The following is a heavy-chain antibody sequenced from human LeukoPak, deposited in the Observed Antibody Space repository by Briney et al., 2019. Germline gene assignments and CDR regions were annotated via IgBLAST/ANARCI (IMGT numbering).Heavy chain of an antibody. CDR2: IYGGGNI. CDR3: VGGPGWVFDL. D-gene: IGHD6-19*01. J-gene: IGHJ2*01. CDR1: GFTVSSNY. Sequence: GGSLRLSCAASGFTVSSNYMNWVRQAPGKGLEWVSVIYGGGNIYYADSVKGRFTISRDNAKNSVYLQMNGLKAEDTAVYHCVGGPGWVFDLWGRGTLVTVSS. V-gene: IGHV3-53*01.